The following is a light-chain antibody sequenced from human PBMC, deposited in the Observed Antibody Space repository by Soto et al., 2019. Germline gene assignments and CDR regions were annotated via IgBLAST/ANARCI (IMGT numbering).Light chain of an antibody. J-gene: IGKJ2*01. Sequence: DIQMTQSPSSLSASVGARVTITCQASQDISRNLNWLQQKQGEAPKLLIYDASKLETGVPSRFSGSGSGTEYTLTITSLQPEDLATYFCQQYHNLPYTFGQVTKLEIK. CDR1: QDISRN. V-gene: IGKV1-33*01. CDR2: DAS. CDR3: QQYHNLPYT.